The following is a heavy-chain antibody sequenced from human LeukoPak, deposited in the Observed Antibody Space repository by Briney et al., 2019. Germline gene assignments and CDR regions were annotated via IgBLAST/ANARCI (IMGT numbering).Heavy chain of an antibody. Sequence: SETLSLTCAVFGGSFGGYYWSWIRQPPGKGLEWIGYIYTSGSTNYNPSLKSRASISVDTSKNQFSLKLSSVTAADTAVYYCARGGRSMIVNYWGQGTLVTVSS. CDR3: ARGGRSMIVNY. CDR1: GGSFGGYY. J-gene: IGHJ4*02. V-gene: IGHV4-4*09. CDR2: IYTSGST. D-gene: IGHD3-22*01.